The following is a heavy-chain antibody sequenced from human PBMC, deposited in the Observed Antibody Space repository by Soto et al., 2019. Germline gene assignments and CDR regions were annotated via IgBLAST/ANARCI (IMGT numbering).Heavy chain of an antibody. J-gene: IGHJ5*02. CDR3: ARVKSYDILTGYSAWFDP. Sequence: ASVKVSCKASGYTFTSYDINWVRQATGQGLEWMGWMKPNSGNTGYAQNFQGRVTMTRNTSISTAYMELSSLRSEDTAVYYCARVKSYDILTGYSAWFDPWGQGTLVTVSS. CDR2: MKPNSGNT. V-gene: IGHV1-8*01. CDR1: GYTFTSYD. D-gene: IGHD3-9*01.